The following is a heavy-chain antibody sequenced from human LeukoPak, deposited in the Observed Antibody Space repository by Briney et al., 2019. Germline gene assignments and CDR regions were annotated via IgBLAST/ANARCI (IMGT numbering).Heavy chain of an antibody. V-gene: IGHV4-30-4*01. CDR3: ARGSLMVTAAFDY. J-gene: IGHJ4*02. D-gene: IGHD2-21*02. CDR2: IYYSGST. CDR1: GGSISSGDYY. Sequence: SETLSLTCTVYGGSISSGDYYWSWIRQPPGKGLEWIGYIYYSGSTYYNPSLKSRVTISVDTSKNQFSLKLSSVTAADTAVYYCARGSLMVTAAFDYWGQGTLVTVSS.